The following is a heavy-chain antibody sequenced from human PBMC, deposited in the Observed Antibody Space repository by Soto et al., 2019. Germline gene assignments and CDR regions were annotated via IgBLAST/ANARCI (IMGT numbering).Heavy chain of an antibody. CDR1: GYTFTSYD. J-gene: IGHJ4*02. Sequence: ASVKVSCKASGYTFTSYDINWVRQATGQGLEWMGWMNPNSGNTGYAQKFQGRVTMTRNTSISTAYMELSSLRSEDTAVYYCERGRAQQLVRGYWGQGTLATVSS. D-gene: IGHD6-13*01. CDR2: MNPNSGNT. CDR3: ERGRAQQLVRGY. V-gene: IGHV1-8*01.